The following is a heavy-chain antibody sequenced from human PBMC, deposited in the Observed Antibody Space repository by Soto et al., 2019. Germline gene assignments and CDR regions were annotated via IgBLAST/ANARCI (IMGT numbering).Heavy chain of an antibody. CDR2: IYWDDDK. J-gene: IGHJ3*02. D-gene: IGHD3-22*01. CDR3: AHRSYYYDSSGYPDDAFDI. V-gene: IGHV2-5*02. Sequence: QITLKESGPTLVKPTQTLTLTCTFSGFSLSTSGVGVGWIRQPPGKALEWLALIYWDDDKRYSPSLKSRLTITKDTPKNQVVLTMTNMDPVDTATYYCAHRSYYYDSSGYPDDAFDIWGQGTMVTVSS. CDR1: GFSLSTSGVG.